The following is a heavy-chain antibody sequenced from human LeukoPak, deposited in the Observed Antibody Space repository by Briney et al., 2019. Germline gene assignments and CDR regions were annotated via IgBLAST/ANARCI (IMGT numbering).Heavy chain of an antibody. CDR1: GFTFSSYG. V-gene: IGHV3-30*18. CDR2: ISYDGSNK. D-gene: IGHD2-2*01. Sequence: GRSLRLSCAASGFTFSSYGMHWVRQAPGKGLEWVAVISYDGSNKYYADSVKGRFTISRDNSKNTLYLQMNSLRAEDTAVYYCAKDGSQYCSSINCLGGYWGQGTLVTVSS. J-gene: IGHJ4*02. CDR3: AKDGSQYCSSINCLGGY.